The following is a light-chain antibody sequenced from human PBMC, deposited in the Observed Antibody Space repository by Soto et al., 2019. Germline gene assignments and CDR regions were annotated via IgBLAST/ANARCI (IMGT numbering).Light chain of an antibody. CDR3: KQYYSTPST. CDR2: KAS. CDR1: QTISSW. Sequence: DIQMPPSPSTLSGSVGDRVTITHRASQTISSWLAWYQQKPGKAPKLLIYKASSLESGVPSRFSGSGSGTEFTLTISSLQAEDVAVYDCKQYYSTPSTFGGGTKVDIK. V-gene: IGKV1-5*03. J-gene: IGKJ4*01.